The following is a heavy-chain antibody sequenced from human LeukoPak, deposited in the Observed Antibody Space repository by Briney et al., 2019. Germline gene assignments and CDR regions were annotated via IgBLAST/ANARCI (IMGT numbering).Heavy chain of an antibody. CDR3: ARDRVRGDYGVDY. Sequence: GGSLRLSCAATGFTFRDYWMTWVRRPPGKGLEWVANIKQDGSAKYYVDSVKGRFTLSRDNAKDVLSLHMNSLRVEDTAVYYWARDRVRGDYGVDYWGQGTLVTVAS. J-gene: IGHJ4*02. CDR2: IKQDGSAK. CDR1: GFTFRDYW. V-gene: IGHV3-7*04. D-gene: IGHD4-17*01.